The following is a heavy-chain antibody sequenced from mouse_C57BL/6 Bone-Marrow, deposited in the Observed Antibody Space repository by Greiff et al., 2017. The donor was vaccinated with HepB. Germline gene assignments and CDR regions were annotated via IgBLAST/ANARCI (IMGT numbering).Heavy chain of an antibody. J-gene: IGHJ3*01. CDR3: ARRGPITTAPWFAY. CDR1: GYTFTDYN. V-gene: IGHV1-18*01. CDR2: INPNNGGT. Sequence: VQLQQPGPELVKPGASVKIPCKASGYTFTDYNMDWVKQSHGKSLEWIGDINPNNGGTIYNQKFKGKATLTVDKSSSTAYMELRSLTSEDTAVYYCARRGPITTAPWFAYWGQGTLVTVSA. D-gene: IGHD1-1*01.